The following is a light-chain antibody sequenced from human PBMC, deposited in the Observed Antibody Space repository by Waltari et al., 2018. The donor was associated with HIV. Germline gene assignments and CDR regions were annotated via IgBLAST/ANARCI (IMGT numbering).Light chain of an antibody. V-gene: IGLV3-9*01. Sequence: SYELTQPLSVSVALGQTARIICGGNNIGSKNVHWYQQKPGQPPVLVMYRDTNRPSGIPERFSGSNADNTATLTISRAQAGDEADYYCQVWDSSTVVFGGGTMLTVL. CDR2: RDT. CDR3: QVWDSSTVV. J-gene: IGLJ2*01. CDR1: NIGSKN.